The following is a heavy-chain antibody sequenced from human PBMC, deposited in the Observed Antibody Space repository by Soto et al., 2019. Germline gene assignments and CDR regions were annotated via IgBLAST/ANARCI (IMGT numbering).Heavy chain of an antibody. V-gene: IGHV4-31*03. J-gene: IGHJ3*01. CDR3: ARARLRAVYAFDF. Sequence: QVQLQESGPGLVNPSQTLSLTCTVSGGSINSGAYYWSWVRQHPGKGLEWIGYIYYSGSTYFSPSHKRRLTISIDASKNQFSLKLSSVTAADTAMYYCARARLRAVYAFDFWGQGTMGTVSS. CDR1: GGSINSGAYY. D-gene: IGHD5-12*01. CDR2: IYYSGST.